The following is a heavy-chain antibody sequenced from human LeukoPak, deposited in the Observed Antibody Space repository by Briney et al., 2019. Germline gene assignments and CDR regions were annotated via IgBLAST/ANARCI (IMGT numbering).Heavy chain of an antibody. CDR2: ITYDGYYK. D-gene: IGHD3-10*01. V-gene: IGHV3-30*03. J-gene: IGHJ4*02. CDR3: ARDLSPVVRASPMGY. CDR1: GXTFTSYG. Sequence: GGSLRLSCAASGXTFTSYGMHWVRQSPGKGLEWVALITYDGYYKYYSDSVKGRFTTSSDTSKNTLYLQMNSLRAEDTAVYYCARDLSPVVRASPMGYWGQGTLVTVSS.